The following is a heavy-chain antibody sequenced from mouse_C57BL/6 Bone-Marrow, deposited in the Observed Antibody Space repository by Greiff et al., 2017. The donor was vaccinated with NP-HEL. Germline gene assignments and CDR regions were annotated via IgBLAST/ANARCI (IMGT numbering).Heavy chain of an antibody. V-gene: IGHV1-4*01. CDR1: GYTFTSYT. CDR3: ARCGLREGFDY. J-gene: IGHJ2*01. CDR2: INPSSGYT. D-gene: IGHD2-4*01. Sequence: QVHVKQSGAELARPGASVKMSCKASGYTFTSYTMHWVKQRPGQGLEWIGYINPSSGYTKYNQKFKDKATLTADKSSSTAYMQLSSLTSEDSAVYYCARCGLREGFDYWGQGTTLTVSS.